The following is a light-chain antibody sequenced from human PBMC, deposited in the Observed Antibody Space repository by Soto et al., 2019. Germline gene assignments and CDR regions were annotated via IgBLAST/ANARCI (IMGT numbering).Light chain of an antibody. CDR2: DVS. CDR1: SSDVGGYNY. V-gene: IGLV2-14*01. CDR3: SSYTSSSTRDVV. J-gene: IGLJ2*01. Sequence: QSVLTQPASVSGPPGQSITISCTGTSSDVGGYNYVSWYQQHPGKAPKLMIYDVSNRPSGVSNRFSGSKSGNTASLTISGLQAEDEADYYCSSYTSSSTRDVVFGGGTKVTVL.